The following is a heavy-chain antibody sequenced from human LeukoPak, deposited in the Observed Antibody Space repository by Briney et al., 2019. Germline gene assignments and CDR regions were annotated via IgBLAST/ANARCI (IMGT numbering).Heavy chain of an antibody. Sequence: ASVKVSCKASGYTFSSYGIAWVRQAPRQGLDWMGRISPYNGNTNYAQKFQGRVTMTTDTSTSTAYMELRSLRSDDTAVFYCARDGYFDYWGQGTLVTVSS. CDR3: ARDGYFDY. V-gene: IGHV1-18*01. CDR2: ISPYNGNT. J-gene: IGHJ4*02. CDR1: GYTFSSYG.